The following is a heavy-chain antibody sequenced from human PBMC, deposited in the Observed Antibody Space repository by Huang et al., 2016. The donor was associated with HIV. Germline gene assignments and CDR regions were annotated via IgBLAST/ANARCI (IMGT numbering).Heavy chain of an antibody. CDR2: SNSEGSST. CDR1: GFSISSYW. D-gene: IGHD3-22*01. CDR3: ARDPRIQSWLNFFDY. J-gene: IGHJ4*02. V-gene: IGHV3-74*01. Sequence: EVQLVESGGGLVQPGGSLRLSCAASGFSISSYWMHGVRQAPGKGLVWVSRSNSEGSSTSYADAVKGRFTISRDNAKNTLYLQMNSLRAEDTAVYYCARDPRIQSWLNFFDYWGQGTLVSVSS.